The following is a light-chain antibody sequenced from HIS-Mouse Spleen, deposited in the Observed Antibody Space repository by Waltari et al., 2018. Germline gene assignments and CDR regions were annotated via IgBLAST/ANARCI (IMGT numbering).Light chain of an antibody. V-gene: IGLV2-11*01. CDR1: SSDVGGYNY. Sequence: QSALTQPRSVSGSPGQSVTISCTGTSSDVGGYNYVSCYQQHPGKAPKLMIYDVSKRPSGVPDRFSGSKSGNTASLTISGLKAEDEADYYCCSYAGSYTGVFGTGTKVTVL. J-gene: IGLJ1*01. CDR2: DVS. CDR3: CSYAGSYTGV.